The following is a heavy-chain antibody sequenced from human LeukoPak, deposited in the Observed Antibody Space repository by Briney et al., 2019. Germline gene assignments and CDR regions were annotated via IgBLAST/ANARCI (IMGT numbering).Heavy chain of an antibody. D-gene: IGHD6-19*01. CDR1: GYTFTGYY. J-gene: IGHJ4*02. CDR2: INPNSGGT. Sequence: GASVKVSCKASGYTFTGYYMHWVRQAPGQVLEWMGWINPNSGGTNYAQKFQGRVTMTRDTSISTAYMELSRLRSDDTAVYYCARDSPYSSGWYGRGFYFDYWGQGTLVTVSS. V-gene: IGHV1-2*02. CDR3: ARDSPYSSGWYGRGFYFDY.